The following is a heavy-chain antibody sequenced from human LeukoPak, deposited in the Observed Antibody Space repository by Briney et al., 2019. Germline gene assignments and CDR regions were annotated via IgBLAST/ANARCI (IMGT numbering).Heavy chain of an antibody. CDR3: ARRATVSYTIDY. J-gene: IGHJ4*02. V-gene: IGHV4-39*01. Sequence: SETLSLTCTVSGGSISSSSYYWGWIRQPPGKGLEWIGSIYYSGSTYYNPSLKSRVTISVDTSKNQFSLKLSSVTAADTAVYYCARRATVSYTIDYWGQGTLVTVSS. CDR1: GGSISSSSYY. CDR2: IYYSGST. D-gene: IGHD4-17*01.